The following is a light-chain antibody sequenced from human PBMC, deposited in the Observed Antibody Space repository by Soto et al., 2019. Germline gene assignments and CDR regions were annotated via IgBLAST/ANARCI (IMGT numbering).Light chain of an antibody. V-gene: IGKV3-20*01. CDR2: GAS. CDR1: QSVSSSY. Sequence: EIVLTQSPGTLSLSPGARATLSCRASQSVSSSYLAWYQQKPGQAPRLLIYGASSRATGIPDRFSGSGSGTEFTLTISSLQSEDLAVYYCQQYNNWPPWTVGQGTKVDIK. J-gene: IGKJ1*01. CDR3: QQYNNWPPWT.